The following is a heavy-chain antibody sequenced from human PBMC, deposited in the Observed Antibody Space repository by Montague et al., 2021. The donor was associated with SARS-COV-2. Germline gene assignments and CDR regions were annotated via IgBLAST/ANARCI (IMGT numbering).Heavy chain of an antibody. Sequence: TLSLTCTVSGGSISRGSYYWSWIRQPAGKGLEWIGRIYTSGSTNYNPSLKSRVTMSVDTSKNQFSLKLRSVTAADTAVYFCARDGLERQWWMLGWFDPWGQGTLVTVSS. CDR1: GGSISRGSYY. CDR2: IYTSGST. J-gene: IGHJ5*02. V-gene: IGHV4-61*02. D-gene: IGHD1-1*01. CDR3: ARDGLERQWWMLGWFDP.